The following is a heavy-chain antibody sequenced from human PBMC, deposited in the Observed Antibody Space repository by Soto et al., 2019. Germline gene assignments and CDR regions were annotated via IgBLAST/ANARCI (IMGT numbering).Heavy chain of an antibody. CDR3: TRHALQYCGGDCYLLPYFDL. Sequence: EVQLVESGGGLVQPGGSLKLSCAASGFTFSGSAMHWVRQASGKGLEWVGRIRSKANNYATAYAASVKGRFTISRDDSMNTAYLQMNSLKTEDTAVYYGTRHALQYCGGDCYLLPYFDLWGRGTLVTVSS. CDR1: GFTFSGSA. D-gene: IGHD2-21*02. J-gene: IGHJ2*01. V-gene: IGHV3-73*02. CDR2: IRSKANNYAT.